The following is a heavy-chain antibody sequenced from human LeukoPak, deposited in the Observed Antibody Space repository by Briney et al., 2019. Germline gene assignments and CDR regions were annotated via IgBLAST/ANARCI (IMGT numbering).Heavy chain of an antibody. CDR2: ILTSGTT. V-gene: IGHV4-4*09. J-gene: IGHJ4*02. CDR1: NGSISSYH. Sequence: SETLSLTCTVSNGSISSYHWSWVRQPPGKGLEWIGYILTSGTTNYNPSLKSRLTISVDTSKNQFTLKLSSVTAADTAVYYCARAGSREFDYWGQGTLVTVSS. CDR3: ARAGSREFDY. D-gene: IGHD2-15*01.